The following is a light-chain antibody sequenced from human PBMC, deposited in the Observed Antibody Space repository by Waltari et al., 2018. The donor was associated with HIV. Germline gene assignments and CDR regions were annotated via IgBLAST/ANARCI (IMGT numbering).Light chain of an antibody. Sequence: DIVLTQSPDSLAVSLGERATINCKSSQRVLYGPINKSYLAWLQQKPGQPPHLLMSWASTRESGAPDRFSGSGSGTDFAHTISSLQAEDGAVFHCQQYFNTPPWTFGQGTKVEIK. CDR3: QQYFNTPPWT. CDR2: WAS. J-gene: IGKJ1*01. V-gene: IGKV4-1*01. CDR1: QRVLYGPINKSY.